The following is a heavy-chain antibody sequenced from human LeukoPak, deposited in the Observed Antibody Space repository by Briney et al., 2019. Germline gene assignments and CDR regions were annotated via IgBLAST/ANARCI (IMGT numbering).Heavy chain of an antibody. J-gene: IGHJ4*02. V-gene: IGHV3-23*01. D-gene: IGHD3-22*01. CDR3: AKRGVVIRVILVGFHKEAYYFDS. Sequence: GGSLSLSCPVSGIPLSNYGMTWVGQAPGKGLDWVEGFSDRGGRTNYADSVKGRFTISRDKPKNTLYLQMNSLRAEDTAVYFCAKRGVVIRVILVGFHKEAYYFDSWGQGALVTVSS. CDR2: FSDRGGRT. CDR1: GIPLSNYG.